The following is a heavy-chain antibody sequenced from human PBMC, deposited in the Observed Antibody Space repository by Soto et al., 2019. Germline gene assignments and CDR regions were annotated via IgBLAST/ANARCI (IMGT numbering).Heavy chain of an antibody. V-gene: IGHV4-59*11. J-gene: IGHJ4*02. Sequence: QVQLQESGPGLVKPSDTLSLTCTVSGGSISGHYLNWIRQPPGEGMEWIGYIFYSGRTTYNNNPSLKSRVSISVATYKNQFYLRLSSVTAADTAVYYCARVGSSGWSPDYWGQGTLVTVSS. CDR3: ARVGSSGWSPDY. D-gene: IGHD6-19*01. CDR2: IFYSGRTTY. CDR1: GGSISGHY.